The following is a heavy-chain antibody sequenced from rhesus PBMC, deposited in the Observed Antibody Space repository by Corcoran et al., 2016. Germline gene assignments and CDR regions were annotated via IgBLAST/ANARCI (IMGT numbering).Heavy chain of an antibody. CDR2: IYGGSGST. J-gene: IGHJ5-2*02. CDR1: GGSISSNY. V-gene: IGHV4-147*01. Sequence: QVQLQESGPGLVKPSATLSLTCAVSGGSISSNYWSWLRQSPGTGLEWIGYIYGGSGSTSYNPSLKSRVTSSTDTSKNQFSLKLSSVTAADTAVYYCARYDYGSNSNSLDVWGRGVLVTVSS. D-gene: IGHD4-29*01. CDR3: ARYDYGSNSNSLDV.